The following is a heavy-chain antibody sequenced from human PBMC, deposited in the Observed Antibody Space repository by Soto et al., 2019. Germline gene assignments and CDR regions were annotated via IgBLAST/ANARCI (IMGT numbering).Heavy chain of an antibody. CDR3: TRDASRDSSARGWFDP. Sequence: FLRLSCAASGFTFRSFTMNWVRQAPGKGLEWVSTISSNSAYIYYTDALRGRFTISRDNARNSLHLQMNSLRAKDTAVYYCTRDASRDSSARGWFDPWGPGTLVTVSS. D-gene: IGHD6-13*01. J-gene: IGHJ5*02. V-gene: IGHV3-21*01. CDR2: ISSNSAYI. CDR1: GFTFRSFT.